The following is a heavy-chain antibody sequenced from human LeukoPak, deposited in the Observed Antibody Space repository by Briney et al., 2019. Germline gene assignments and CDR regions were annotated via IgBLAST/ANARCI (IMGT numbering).Heavy chain of an antibody. J-gene: IGHJ4*02. CDR2: ISYDGSNK. V-gene: IGHV3-30*04. D-gene: IGHD6-13*01. CDR1: GFTFSSYA. Sequence: GGSLRLSCAASGFTFSSYAMHWVRQAPGKGLEWVAVISYDGSNKYYADSVKGRFTISRDNSQNTLYLQMNSLRAEDTAVYYCARRFGIAAAAGYFDYWGQGTLVTVSS. CDR3: ARRFGIAAAAGYFDY.